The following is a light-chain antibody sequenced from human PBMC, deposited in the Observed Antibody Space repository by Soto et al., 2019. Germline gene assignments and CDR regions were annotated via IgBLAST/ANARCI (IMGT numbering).Light chain of an antibody. J-gene: IGLJ1*01. Sequence: QSVLTQPASVSGSPGQSITISCTGTSSDVGAYNYVSWYQQYPGKAPKLMIYDVTSRPSGVSNRFSGSKSGNAASLTISGLQAEDEADCYCCSYTSSSSLVFGTGTKVPVL. CDR1: SSDVGAYNY. CDR2: DVT. CDR3: CSYTSSSSLV. V-gene: IGLV2-14*03.